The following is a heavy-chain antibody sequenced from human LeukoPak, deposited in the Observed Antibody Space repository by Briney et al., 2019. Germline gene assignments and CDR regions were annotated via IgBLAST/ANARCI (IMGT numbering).Heavy chain of an antibody. V-gene: IGHV4-34*01. Sequence: SSETLSLTCAVYGGSFSGYYWSWIRQPPGKGLEWIGEINHSGSTNYNPSLKSRVTISVDTSKNQFSLKLSSVTAADTAVYYCARGLPNYYDSSGAFDYWGQGTLVTVSS. CDR2: INHSGST. CDR1: GGSFSGYY. CDR3: ARGLPNYYDSSGAFDY. D-gene: IGHD3-22*01. J-gene: IGHJ4*02.